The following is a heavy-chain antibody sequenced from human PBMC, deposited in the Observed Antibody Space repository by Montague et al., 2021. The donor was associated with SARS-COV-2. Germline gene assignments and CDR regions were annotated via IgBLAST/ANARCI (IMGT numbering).Heavy chain of an antibody. J-gene: IGHJ3*02. D-gene: IGHD3-22*01. Sequence: SETLSLTCTVSGGSISSSNYYWGWIRQPPGKGLEWIGSIYYSGSTYYSPPLKSRVTISVDTSKNQFSLKLSSVTAADTAVYYCASPTYYYDSSGSDAFDIWGQGTMVTVSS. CDR1: GGSISSSNYY. CDR2: IYYSGST. CDR3: ASPTYYYDSSGSDAFDI. V-gene: IGHV4-39*01.